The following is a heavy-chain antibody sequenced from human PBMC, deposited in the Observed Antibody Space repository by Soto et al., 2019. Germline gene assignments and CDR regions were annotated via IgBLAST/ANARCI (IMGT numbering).Heavy chain of an antibody. Sequence: SETLSLTCTISGGSISVYYWSWIRQPPGQGLEWIGYIYDTGSPYYNPSPKSRVIISADTSKNQISLNLTSATAADTAVYYCARGVGSSPPRYWGRGTLVTVSS. J-gene: IGHJ4*02. CDR2: IYDTGSP. V-gene: IGHV4-59*01. D-gene: IGHD1-26*01. CDR1: GGSISVYY. CDR3: ARGVGSSPPRY.